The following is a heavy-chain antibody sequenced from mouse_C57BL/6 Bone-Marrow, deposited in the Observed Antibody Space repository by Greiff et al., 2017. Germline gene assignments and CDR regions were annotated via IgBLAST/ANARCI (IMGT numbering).Heavy chain of an antibody. V-gene: IGHV1-85*01. Sequence: VQLQQSGPELVKPGASVKLSCKASGYTFTSYDINWVKQRPGQGLDWIGWIYPRDGSTKYNEKFKGKATLTVDTCSITAYMELHSLTSEASAVYFCARLEFDGSSGDWYFDVWGTGTTVTVSS. J-gene: IGHJ1*03. CDR2: IYPRDGST. CDR1: GYTFTSYD. D-gene: IGHD1-1*01. CDR3: ARLEFDGSSGDWYFDV.